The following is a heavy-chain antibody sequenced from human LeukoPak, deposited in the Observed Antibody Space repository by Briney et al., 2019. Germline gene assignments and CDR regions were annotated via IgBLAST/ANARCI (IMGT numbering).Heavy chain of an antibody. Sequence: ASVKVSRKVSGYTLTELSMHWVRQAPGKGLEWMGGFDPEDGETIYAQKFQGRVTMTEDTSTDTAYMELSSLRSEDTAVYYCATSIWGSYRARSVPFDYWGQGTLVTVSS. CDR1: GYTLTELS. J-gene: IGHJ4*02. CDR3: ATSIWGSYRARSVPFDY. V-gene: IGHV1-24*01. D-gene: IGHD3-16*02. CDR2: FDPEDGET.